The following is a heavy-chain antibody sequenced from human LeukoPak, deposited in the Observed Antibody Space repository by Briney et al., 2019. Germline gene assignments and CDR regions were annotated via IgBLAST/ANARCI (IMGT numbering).Heavy chain of an antibody. CDR1: GYTFSGYY. Sequence: ASVKVSCKASGYTFSGYYIHWVRQAAGQGLEWMAWIHPSNGDTNYAQKFQGRVTMTRDTSISTAYMGLTRLISDDTAVYYCARVGSSGWYVHPTLDYWGQGTLVTVSS. D-gene: IGHD6-19*01. V-gene: IGHV1-2*02. J-gene: IGHJ4*02. CDR2: IHPSNGDT. CDR3: ARVGSSGWYVHPTLDY.